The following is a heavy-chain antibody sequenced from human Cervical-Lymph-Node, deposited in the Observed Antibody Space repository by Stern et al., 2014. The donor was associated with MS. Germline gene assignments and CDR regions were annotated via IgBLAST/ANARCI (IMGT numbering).Heavy chain of an antibody. CDR1: GFSLSTSGVS. D-gene: IGHD2-21*01. Sequence: QITLKESGPTLVKPTQTLTLTCTFSGFSLSTSGVSVAWIRQPPGKALEWLALIYLDDEKRESPSLKSRITITKDTSNNKEVLSMTNMDPVDTATYYCAHSGRGDYEVVDNWGQGILVTVSS. J-gene: IGHJ4*02. V-gene: IGHV2-5*02. CDR3: AHSGRGDYEVVDN. CDR2: IYLDDEK.